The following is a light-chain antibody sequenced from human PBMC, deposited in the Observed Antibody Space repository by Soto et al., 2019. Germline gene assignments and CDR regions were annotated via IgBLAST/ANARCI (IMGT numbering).Light chain of an antibody. V-gene: IGLV2-14*01. CDR3: SSYTISSTGV. J-gene: IGLJ3*02. Sequence: QSALTQPASVSGSPGQSITISCTGTSSDIGGYNYVSWYQQHPGKAPKPMIYEVSYRPSGVSNRFSGSKSGNTASLTISGLQAEDEAAYHCSSYTISSTGVFGGGTKLTVL. CDR1: SSDIGGYNY. CDR2: EVS.